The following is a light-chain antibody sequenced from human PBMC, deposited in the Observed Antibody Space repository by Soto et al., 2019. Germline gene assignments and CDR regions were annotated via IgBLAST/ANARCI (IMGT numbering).Light chain of an antibody. CDR3: HQFHDYPVT. Sequence: DSKLTQSPSTLYASGGDIVTITCRASQSVSTWLAWYQQKPGKAPKLLIHKASTYENGVPSRFSGSRSGTVFTLPISSLLPDDSATYYCHQFHDYPVTFGEGNKVQI. V-gene: IGKV1-5*03. J-gene: IGKJ4*01. CDR1: QSVSTW. CDR2: KAS.